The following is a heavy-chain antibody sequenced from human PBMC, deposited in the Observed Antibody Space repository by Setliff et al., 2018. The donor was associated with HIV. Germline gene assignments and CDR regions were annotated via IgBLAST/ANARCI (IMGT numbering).Heavy chain of an antibody. CDR2: IYPGYSEA. D-gene: IGHD1-7*01. J-gene: IGHJ3*02. Sequence: GESLKISCKASGYSFTNYWIGWVRQMPGKGLEWMGIIYPGYSEARYSPSFQGQVTISADKSISTAYLAWSSLKATDTAMYYCARRLELPSDAFDIWGQGTMVTVSS. V-gene: IGHV5-51*01. CDR1: GYSFTNYW. CDR3: ARRLELPSDAFDI.